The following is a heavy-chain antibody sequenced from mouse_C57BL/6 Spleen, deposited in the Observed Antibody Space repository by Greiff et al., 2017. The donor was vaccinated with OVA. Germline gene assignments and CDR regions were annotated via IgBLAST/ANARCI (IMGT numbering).Heavy chain of an antibody. CDR1: GYTFTSYW. V-gene: IGHV1-55*01. D-gene: IGHD1-1*01. CDR2: IYPGSGST. J-gene: IGHJ1*03. Sequence: QVQLQQPGAELVKPGASVKMSCKASGYTFTSYWITWVKQRPGQGLEWIGDIYPGSGSTNYNEKFKSKATLTVDTSSSTAYMQFSSLKIEDSAVYYCARELLYYDGSSGGYFDVWGTGTTVTVSS. CDR3: ARELLYYDGSSGGYFDV.